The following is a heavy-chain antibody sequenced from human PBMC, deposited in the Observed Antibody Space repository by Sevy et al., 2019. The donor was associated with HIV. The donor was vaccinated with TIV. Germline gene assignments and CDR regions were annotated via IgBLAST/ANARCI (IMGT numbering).Heavy chain of an antibody. CDR1: GGSFSGYY. Sequence: SETLSLTCAVYGGSFSGYYWNWIRQPPGKGLEWIGEINHSGSTKYNPSLKSRVTISIDTSKNQFYLKLSSVTAADTAVYYCARDNNGSLGPLDYWGQGTLVTVSS. CDR3: ARDNNGSLGPLDY. V-gene: IGHV4-34*01. D-gene: IGHD3-10*01. J-gene: IGHJ4*02. CDR2: INHSGST.